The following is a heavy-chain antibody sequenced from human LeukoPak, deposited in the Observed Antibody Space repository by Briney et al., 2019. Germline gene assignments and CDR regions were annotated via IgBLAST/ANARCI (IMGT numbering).Heavy chain of an antibody. J-gene: IGHJ5*02. CDR1: GGSFSGYY. CDR2: INHSGST. V-gene: IGHV4-34*01. Sequence: PSETLSLTCAVYGGSFSGYYWSWIRQPPGKGLEWIGEINHSGSTNYNPSLKSRVTISVDTSKNQFSLKLSSVTAADTAVYYRARGRKIFGVVNWFDPWGQGTLVTVSS. D-gene: IGHD3-3*01. CDR3: ARGRKIFGVVNWFDP.